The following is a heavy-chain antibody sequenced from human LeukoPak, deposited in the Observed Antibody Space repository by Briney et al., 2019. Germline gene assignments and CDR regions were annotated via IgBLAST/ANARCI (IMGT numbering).Heavy chain of an antibody. CDR1: GGSISSYY. CDR3: ARDGRVRDGYNYVDY. CDR2: IYTSGST. D-gene: IGHD5-24*01. Sequence: SETLSHTCTVSGGSISSYYWSWIRPPPGKGLEWIGRIYTSGSTNYNPSLKSRVTMSVDTSKNQFSLKLSSVTAADTAVYYCARDGRVRDGYNYVDYWGQGTPVTVSS. J-gene: IGHJ4*02. V-gene: IGHV4-4*07.